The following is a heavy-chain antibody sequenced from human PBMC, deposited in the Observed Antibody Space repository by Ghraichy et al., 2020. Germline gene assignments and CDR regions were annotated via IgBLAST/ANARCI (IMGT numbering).Heavy chain of an antibody. J-gene: IGHJ4*02. D-gene: IGHD6-6*01. CDR3: ARRPRSYFDY. CDR1: GGSITSSGYY. CDR2: IYYSVIT. Sequence: SETLSLTCSVSGGSITSSGYYGDWIRQPPGKGLDWIASIYYSVITYYNPSLKIRATISVDTSNNHFTLKLYSVTAADTAVYFCARRPRSYFDYWGRGILVTVSS. V-gene: IGHV4-39*02.